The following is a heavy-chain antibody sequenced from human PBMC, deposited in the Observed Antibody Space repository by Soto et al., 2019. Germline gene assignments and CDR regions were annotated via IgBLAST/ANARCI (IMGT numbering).Heavy chain of an antibody. CDR1: GGSMTSSNW. J-gene: IGHJ5*02. CDR2: AHHSGST. D-gene: IGHD2-2*01. CDR3: ARVPDR. V-gene: IGHV4-4*02. Sequence: TSETLSLTCTVSGGSMTSSNWWNWVRQSPGKGLEWIGEAHHSGSTYYNPSLKSRVTISVDRSKNQFSLKLSSVTTADTAVYYCARVPDRWGQGTLVTVSS.